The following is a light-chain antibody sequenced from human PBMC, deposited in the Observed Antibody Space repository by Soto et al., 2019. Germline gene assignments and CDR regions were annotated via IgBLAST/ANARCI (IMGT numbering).Light chain of an antibody. CDR2: GAS. Sequence: EIVMTQSPATLSLSPGGGATLSGRASQSVNSNLAWYQQQPGQAPRLLMYGASTRATGIPARFSGSGSGTEFTLTISRLQSEDFAVYYCQQRNNWPGTVAPGTTVDIK. CDR3: QQRNNWPGT. J-gene: IGKJ3*01. V-gene: IGKV3D-15*01. CDR1: QSVNSN.